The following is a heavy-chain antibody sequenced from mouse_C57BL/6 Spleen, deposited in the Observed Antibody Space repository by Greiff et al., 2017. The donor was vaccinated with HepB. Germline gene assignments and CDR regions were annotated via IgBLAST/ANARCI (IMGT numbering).Heavy chain of an antibody. CDR1: GFSLTSYG. CDR2: IWSGGST. CDR3: ARTVGGGYYAMDY. J-gene: IGHJ4*01. D-gene: IGHD1-1*02. V-gene: IGHV2-2*01. Sequence: QVQLKESGPGLVQPSQSLSITCTVSGFSLTSYGVHWVRQSPGKGLEWLGVIWSGGSTDYNAAFISRLSISKDNSKSQVFFKMNSLQADDTAIYSCARTVGGGYYAMDYWGQRTSVTVSS.